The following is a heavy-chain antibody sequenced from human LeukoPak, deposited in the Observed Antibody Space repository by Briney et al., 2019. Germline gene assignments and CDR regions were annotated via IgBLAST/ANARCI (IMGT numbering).Heavy chain of an antibody. J-gene: IGHJ5*02. Sequence: SETLSLTCALYGGSFSGYYWSWIRQPPGKGLEWIGEINHSGSTNYNPSLKSRVTISVDTSKNQFSLKLSSVTAADTAVYYCARRTTVLLWFGESRGFDPWGQGTLVTVSS. CDR1: GGSFSGYY. CDR3: ARRTTVLLWFGESRGFDP. V-gene: IGHV4-34*01. CDR2: INHSGST. D-gene: IGHD3-10*01.